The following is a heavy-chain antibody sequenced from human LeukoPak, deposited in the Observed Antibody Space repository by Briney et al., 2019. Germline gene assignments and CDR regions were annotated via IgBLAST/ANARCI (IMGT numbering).Heavy chain of an antibody. CDR3: ARVHIAAALDY. D-gene: IGHD6-13*01. V-gene: IGHV3-21*01. CDR2: ISSSSSYI. CDR1: GVTFSSYS. Sequence: GGSLRLSCAASGVTFSSYSMNWVRQAPGKGLEWVSSISSSSSYIYYADSVKGRFTISRDNAKNSLYLQMNILRAEDTAVYYCARVHIAAALDYWGQGTLVTVSS. J-gene: IGHJ4*02.